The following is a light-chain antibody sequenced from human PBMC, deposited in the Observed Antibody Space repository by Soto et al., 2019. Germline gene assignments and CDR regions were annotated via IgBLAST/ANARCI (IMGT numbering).Light chain of an antibody. CDR1: SSDVGGYNY. Sequence: QSALTQPASVSGSPGQSITISCTGTSSDVGGYNYVSWYQHHPGKAPKLMIYDVSYRPSGVSNRCSGSKSGNTASLTISGLQPEDDADYSCSSYTTSNTRQIVFGTGTKLTVL. CDR2: DVS. CDR3: SSYTTSNTRQIV. V-gene: IGLV2-14*03. J-gene: IGLJ1*01.